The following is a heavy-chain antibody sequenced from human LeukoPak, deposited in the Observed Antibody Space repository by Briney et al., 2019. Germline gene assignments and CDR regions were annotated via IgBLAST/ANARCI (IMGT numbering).Heavy chain of an antibody. J-gene: IGHJ5*02. CDR3: AKDPYYDFWSGYRVGNWFDP. CDR1: GFTFSSYA. CDR2: ISGSGGST. D-gene: IGHD3-3*01. V-gene: IGHV3-23*01. Sequence: GGSLRLSCAASGFTFSSYAMSWVRQAPGKGLELVSAISGSGGSTYYADSVKGRFTISRDNSKNTLYLQMNSLRAEDTAVYYCAKDPYYDFWSGYRVGNWFDPWGQGTLVTVSS.